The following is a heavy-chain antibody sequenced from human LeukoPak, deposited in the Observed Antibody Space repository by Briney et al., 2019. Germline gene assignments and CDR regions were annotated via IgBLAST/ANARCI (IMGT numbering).Heavy chain of an antibody. V-gene: IGHV1-18*01. Sequence: XSXYTFTSYGISWXRQAPGQGLEWMGWISAYNGNTNYAQKLQGRVTMTTDTSTSTAYMELRSLRSDDTAVYYCARVAADAFDIWGQGTMVTVSS. D-gene: IGHD6-25*01. CDR1: XYTFTSYG. CDR3: ARVAADAFDI. CDR2: ISAYNGNT. J-gene: IGHJ3*02.